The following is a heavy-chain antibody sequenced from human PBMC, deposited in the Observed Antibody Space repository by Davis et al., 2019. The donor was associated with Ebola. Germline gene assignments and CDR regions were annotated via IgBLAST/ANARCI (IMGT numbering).Heavy chain of an antibody. Sequence: PSETLSLTCAVYGGSFSGYYWSWIRQPPGKGLEWIGEINHSGSTNYNPSLKSRVTISVDTSKNQFSLKLSSVTAADTAVYYCARILGYCTNGVCYRGGWFDPWGQGTLVTVSS. V-gene: IGHV4-34*01. CDR2: INHSGST. D-gene: IGHD2-8*01. J-gene: IGHJ5*02. CDR1: GGSFSGYY. CDR3: ARILGYCTNGVCYRGGWFDP.